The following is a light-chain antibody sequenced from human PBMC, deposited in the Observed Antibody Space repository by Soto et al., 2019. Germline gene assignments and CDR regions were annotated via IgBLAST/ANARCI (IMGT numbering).Light chain of an antibody. CDR3: QQGPSLT. J-gene: IGKJ5*01. CDR1: QSVSSSY. V-gene: IGKV3-20*01. CDR2: GPY. Sequence: ESVLTQSPGTLSLSPGERATLSCRASQSVSSSYSAWYHHKPGQAPRLLIYGPYSRATGIPDRFSGSGSGTDFTLTISRLEPEDFAVYSCQQGPSLTFGQGTQLEIK.